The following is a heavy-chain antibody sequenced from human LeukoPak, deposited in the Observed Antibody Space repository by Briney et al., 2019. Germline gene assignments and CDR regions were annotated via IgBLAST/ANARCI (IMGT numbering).Heavy chain of an antibody. CDR1: GGSLSSSSSY. CDR3: VRQSGFSMIVVVFDY. V-gene: IGHV4-39*01. Sequence: SETLSLTCTVSGGSLSSSSSYWAWIRQPPGRGLEWVGTIYYSGSTNYNPSLKSRLTISVDTSKNQFSLRLSSVTAADSAVYYCVRQSGFSMIVVVFDYWGQGTLVTVSS. CDR2: IYYSGST. J-gene: IGHJ4*02. D-gene: IGHD3-22*01.